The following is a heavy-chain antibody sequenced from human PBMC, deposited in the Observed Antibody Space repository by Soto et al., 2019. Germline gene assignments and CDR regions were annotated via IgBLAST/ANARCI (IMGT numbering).Heavy chain of an antibody. V-gene: IGHV1-69*08. D-gene: IGHD1-20*01. CDR1: GGTFSSYT. CDR2: IIPILGIA. J-gene: IGHJ6*02. CDR3: AREYPFNSYYYYGMDV. Sequence: QVQLVQSGAEVKKPGSSVKVSCKASGGTFSSYTISWVRQAPGQGLEWMGRIIPILGIANYAQKFQGRVTITADKSTSTAYMELSSLRSEDTAVYYCAREYPFNSYYYYGMDVWGQGTTVTVSS.